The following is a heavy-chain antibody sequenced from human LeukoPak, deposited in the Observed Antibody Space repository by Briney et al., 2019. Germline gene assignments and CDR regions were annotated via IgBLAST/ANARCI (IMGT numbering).Heavy chain of an antibody. J-gene: IGHJ4*02. CDR1: GFTFSSYS. D-gene: IGHD2-8*02. CDR3: ATLSLTYWWCMHHCDPFDY. CDR2: ISSSSSTI. V-gene: IGHV3-48*02. Sequence: PGGSLRLSCAASGFTFSSYSMNWVRQAPGKGLEWVSYISSSSSTIYYADSVKGRFTISTDNAKNSQYLQMNSLRDEGTAVYSCATLSLTYWWCMHHCDPFDYCGQGPLVTVSS.